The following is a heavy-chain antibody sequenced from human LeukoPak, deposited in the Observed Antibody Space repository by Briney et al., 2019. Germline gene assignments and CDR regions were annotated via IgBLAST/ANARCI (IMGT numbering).Heavy chain of an antibody. J-gene: IGHJ3*02. CDR1: GYTFTSYD. CDR2: MNPNSGNT. CDR3: AKGVVVTAKGAFDI. V-gene: IGHV1-8*01. D-gene: IGHD2-21*02. Sequence: ASVKVSCKASGYTFTSYDINWVRQATGQGLEWMGWMNPNSGNTGYAQKFQGRVTMTRNTSISTAYMELSSLRAEDTAVYYCAKGVVVTAKGAFDIWGQGTMVTVSS.